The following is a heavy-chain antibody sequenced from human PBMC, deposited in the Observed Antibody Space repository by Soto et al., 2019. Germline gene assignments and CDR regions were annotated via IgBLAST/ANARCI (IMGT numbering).Heavy chain of an antibody. D-gene: IGHD3-9*01. CDR1: GGSINSGGFY. V-gene: IGHV4-31*03. CDR3: ARCYDILTGSFGC. J-gene: IGHJ4*02. CDR2: IYYSGST. Sequence: TLSLTCTVSGGSINSGGFYWSWIRQHPGKGLEWIGYIYYSGSTYYNPSLETRLTISLDTSKNQFSLKLRSVTAADTAVYYCARCYDILTGSFGCWGQGTQVTVS.